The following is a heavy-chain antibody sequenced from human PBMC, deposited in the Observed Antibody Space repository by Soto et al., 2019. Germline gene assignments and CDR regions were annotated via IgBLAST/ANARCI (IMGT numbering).Heavy chain of an antibody. CDR3: ARDPNFHSVFDY. Sequence: SVKVSCKASGGTFSSYAISWVRQAPGQGLEWMGGIIPIFGTANYAQKFQGRVTIAADESTSTAYMELSSLRSEDTAVYYCARDPNFHSVFDYWGQGTLVTVSS. CDR1: GGTFSSYA. CDR2: IIPIFGTA. J-gene: IGHJ4*02. D-gene: IGHD1-26*01. V-gene: IGHV1-69*13.